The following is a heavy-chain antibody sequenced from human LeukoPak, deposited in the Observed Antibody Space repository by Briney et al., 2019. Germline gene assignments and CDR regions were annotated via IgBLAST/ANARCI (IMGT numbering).Heavy chain of an antibody. CDR1: GFTFDDYA. CDR2: ISWNSGSI. CDR3: AKAAIDVVVPAATKPTTYYYYCMDI. Sequence: PGGSLRLSCAAPGFTFDDYAMHWVRQAPGKGLEWVSGISWNSGSIGYADSVKGRFTISRDNAKNSLYLQMNSLRAEDTALYYCAKAAIDVVVPAATKPTTYYYYCMDIWGKGSRVT. J-gene: IGHJ6*03. D-gene: IGHD2-2*01. V-gene: IGHV3-9*01.